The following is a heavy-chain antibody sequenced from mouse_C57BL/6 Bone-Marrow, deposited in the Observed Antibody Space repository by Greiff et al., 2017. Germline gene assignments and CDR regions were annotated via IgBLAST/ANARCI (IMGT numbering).Heavy chain of an antibody. D-gene: IGHD2-3*01. V-gene: IGHV6-6*01. J-gene: IGHJ3*01. CDR2: IRNKANNPAT. CDR1: GFTFSDAW. Sequence: EVHLVESGGGLVQPGGSMKLSCAASGFTFSDAWMDWVRQSPEKGLEWVAEIRNKANNPATYYAVSVKGRFTISRDDSKSSVYLQMNSLRAEDTGIYYGTEGWLPWLAYWGQGTLVTVSA. CDR3: TEGWLPWLAY.